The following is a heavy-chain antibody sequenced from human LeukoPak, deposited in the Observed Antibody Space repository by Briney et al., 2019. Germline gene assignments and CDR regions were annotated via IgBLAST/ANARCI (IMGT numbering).Heavy chain of an antibody. J-gene: IGHJ4*02. Sequence: GASVKLSCKASGYTFTSYGNSWERQAPGQGLEWMGWISAYNGNTNYAQKLQGRVTMTTDTSTSTAYMELRSLRSDDAAVYYCARGRGGADDYWGQGTLVTVSS. CDR1: GYTFTSYG. V-gene: IGHV1-18*01. CDR2: ISAYNGNT. CDR3: ARGRGGADDY. D-gene: IGHD1-26*01.